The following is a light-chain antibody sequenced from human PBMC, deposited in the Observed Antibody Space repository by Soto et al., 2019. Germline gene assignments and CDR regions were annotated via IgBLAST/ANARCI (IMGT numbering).Light chain of an antibody. Sequence: EIVLTQSPVTLSLSPGERATLSCRASQSVSSYLAWYQQKPGQAPRLLIYDASNRATGIPARFSGSGSGTDFTLTIDNLEPEDFATYFCQQSYSTPPTFGQGTRVEIK. V-gene: IGKV3-11*01. J-gene: IGKJ1*01. CDR1: QSVSSY. CDR3: QQSYSTPPT. CDR2: DAS.